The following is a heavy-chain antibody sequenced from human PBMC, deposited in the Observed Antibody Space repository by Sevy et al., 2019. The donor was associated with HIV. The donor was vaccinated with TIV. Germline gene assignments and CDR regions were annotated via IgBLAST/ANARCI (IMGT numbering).Heavy chain of an antibody. D-gene: IGHD4-17*01. J-gene: IGHJ3*02. CDR1: GGSISSGAYS. V-gene: IGHV4-30-2*01. Sequence: SETLSLTCAVSGGSISSGAYSWNWIRQPPGKGLEWIGYIYHSGNTYHNPSLKSRLTISVDRSKNLFSLNLSSMTAADTAVYYCARDGGTLTTPGAFDIWGQGTLVTVSS. CDR2: IYHSGNT. CDR3: ARDGGTLTTPGAFDI.